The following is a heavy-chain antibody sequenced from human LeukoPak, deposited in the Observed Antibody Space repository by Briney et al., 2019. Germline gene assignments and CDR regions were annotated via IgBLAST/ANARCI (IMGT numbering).Heavy chain of an antibody. CDR1: GYIFTTYY. CDR2: INPVGGST. CDR3: ARNVGSGFDY. J-gene: IGHJ4*02. V-gene: IGHV1-46*01. D-gene: IGHD1-1*01. Sequence: ASVKVSCKASGYIFTTYYIHWVRQAPGQGLEWMGFINPVGGSTSYAQKFQGRLTMTRDTSTSAVYMELSSLRSEDTAMYYCARNVGSGFDYWGQGTLVTVSS.